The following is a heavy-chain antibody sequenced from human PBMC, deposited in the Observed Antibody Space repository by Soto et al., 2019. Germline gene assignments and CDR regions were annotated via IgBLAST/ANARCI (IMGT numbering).Heavy chain of an antibody. D-gene: IGHD1-1*01. Sequence: ASVKVSCKASGGTFSRYAISWVRQAPEQGLEWMGGIIPIFGTANYAQKFQGRVTITADESTSTAYMELSSLRSEDTAVYYCARGVPYLGTYYFNYGGQETLVTVS. J-gene: IGHJ4*02. CDR3: ARGVPYLGTYYFNY. CDR1: GGTFSRYA. V-gene: IGHV1-69*13. CDR2: IIPIFGTA.